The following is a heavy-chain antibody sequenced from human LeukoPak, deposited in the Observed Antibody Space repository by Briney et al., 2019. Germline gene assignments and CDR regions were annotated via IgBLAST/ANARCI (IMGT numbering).Heavy chain of an antibody. V-gene: IGHV1-2*02. J-gene: IGHJ6*03. CDR3: ARSPYCSSTSCYPNYYYYYMDV. CDR1: GYTFTGYY. D-gene: IGHD2-2*01. Sequence: GASVKVSCKASGYTFTGYYMHWVRQAPGQGLEWMGWINPNSGGTNYAQKFQGRVTMTRDTSISTAYMELSRLRSDDTAVYYCARSPYCSSTSCYPNYYYYYMDVWGKGTTVTISS. CDR2: INPNSGGT.